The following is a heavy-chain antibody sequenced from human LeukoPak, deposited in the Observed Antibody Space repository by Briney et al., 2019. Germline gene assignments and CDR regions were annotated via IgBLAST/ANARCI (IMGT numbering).Heavy chain of an antibody. J-gene: IGHJ4*02. V-gene: IGHV1-8*01. CDR3: ARPGAAAGFGH. Sequence: GASVNVSCKASGYSFSSYEINWLRQATGQGLEWMGWMKPNSGNTEYAQKFQGRVTMSRNTSINTAYMELSSLRSDDTAVYYCARPGAAAGFGHWGQGTLVTVSS. CDR1: GYSFSSYE. D-gene: IGHD6-13*01. CDR2: MKPNSGNT.